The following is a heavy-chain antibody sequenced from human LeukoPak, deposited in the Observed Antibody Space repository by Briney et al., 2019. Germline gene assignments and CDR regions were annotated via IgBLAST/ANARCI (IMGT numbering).Heavy chain of an antibody. CDR2: IYHSGST. J-gene: IGHJ4*02. V-gene: IGHV4-30-2*01. CDR1: GGSISSGGYY. Sequence: SETLSLTCTVSGGSISSGGYYWSWIRQPPGKGLEWIGYIYHSGSTYYNPSLKSRVTMSVDRSKNQFSLKLSSVTAADTAVYYCAREPVGTLKELTGGYFDYWGQGTLVTVSS. CDR3: AREPVGTLKELTGGYFDY. D-gene: IGHD7-27*01.